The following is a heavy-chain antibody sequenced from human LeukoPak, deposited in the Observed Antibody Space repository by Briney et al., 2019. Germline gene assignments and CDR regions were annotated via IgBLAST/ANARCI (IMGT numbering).Heavy chain of an antibody. J-gene: IGHJ4*02. CDR3: ARGTGTKGRLIYYFDY. V-gene: IGHV1-2*04. CDR1: GYTFTGYY. CDR2: INPNSGGT. D-gene: IGHD1-1*01. Sequence: GASVKVSCKASGYTFTGYYMHWVRQAPGQGLEWMGWINPNSGGTNYAQKFQGWVTMTRDTSISTAYMELSRLRSDDTAVYYCARGTGTKGRLIYYFDYWGQGTLVTVSS.